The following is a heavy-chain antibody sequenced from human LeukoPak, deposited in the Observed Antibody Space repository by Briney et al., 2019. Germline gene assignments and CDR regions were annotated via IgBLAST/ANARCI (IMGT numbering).Heavy chain of an antibody. V-gene: IGHV4-39*07. CDR1: GGSISSSSYY. Sequence: SETLSLTCTVSGGSISSSSYYWGWIRQPPGKGLEWIGSIYYSGSTYYNPSLKSRVTISVDTSKNQFSLKLSSVTAADTAVYYCAAKLNYYDSSGSPLDAFDIWGQGTMVTVSS. CDR3: AAKLNYYDSSGSPLDAFDI. CDR2: IYYSGST. D-gene: IGHD3-22*01. J-gene: IGHJ3*02.